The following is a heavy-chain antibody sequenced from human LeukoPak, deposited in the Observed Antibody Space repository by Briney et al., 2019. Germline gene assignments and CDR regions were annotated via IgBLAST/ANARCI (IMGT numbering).Heavy chain of an antibody. V-gene: IGHV3-23*01. J-gene: IGHJ6*03. CDR2: ISGSGGST. Sequence: PGGSLRLSCVASEFTFSGYAMSWVRQVPGKGLEWVSVISGSGGSTYYADSVKGRFTISRDNSKNTLYLQINSLRAEDTAVYYCAKDRQGFGFGEQLDYYYMDVWGKGTTVTVS. CDR1: EFTFSGYA. CDR3: AKDRQGFGFGEQLDYYYMDV. D-gene: IGHD3-10*01.